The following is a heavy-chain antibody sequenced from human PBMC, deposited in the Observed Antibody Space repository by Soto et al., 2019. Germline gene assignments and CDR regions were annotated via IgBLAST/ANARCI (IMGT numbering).Heavy chain of an antibody. V-gene: IGHV1-18*04. CDR1: GYPFTNFG. CDR3: ARSYDVILSAYFGHDY. CDR2: ISGYNRNT. Sequence: ASVKVSCKASGYPFTNFGISCVRRAPGQGLEWLGWISGYNRNTNYAQNVQGRVTLTTDTSTTTAYMELRSLRSDDTAVYFCARSYDVILSAYFGHDYWGQGTQVTVSS. D-gene: IGHD3-9*01. J-gene: IGHJ4*02.